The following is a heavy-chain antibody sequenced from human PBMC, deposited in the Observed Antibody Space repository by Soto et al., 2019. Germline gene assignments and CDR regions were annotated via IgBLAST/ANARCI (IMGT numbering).Heavy chain of an antibody. D-gene: IGHD4-17*01. CDR2: IWYDGSNK. CDR3: ARDLAYIRDY. J-gene: IGHJ4*02. Sequence: PGGSLRLSCAASGFTFTNSDMHWVRQAPGDGLEWVAVIWYDGSNKDYADAVKGRVTMTTDTSTSTAYMELRSLTSDDTAVYYCARDLAYIRDYWGQGTLVTVSS. CDR1: GFTFTNSD. V-gene: IGHV3-33*01.